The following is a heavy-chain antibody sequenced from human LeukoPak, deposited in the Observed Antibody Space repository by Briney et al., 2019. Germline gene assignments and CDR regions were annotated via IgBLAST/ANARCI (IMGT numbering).Heavy chain of an antibody. CDR2: IIPILGIA. CDR3: ARMPRNNWFDP. V-gene: IGHV1-69*04. Sequence: ASVKVSCKASGGTFSSYAISWVRQASGQGLEWMGRIIPILGIANYAQKFQGRVTITADKSTSTAYMELSSLRSEDTAVYYCARMPRNNWFDPWGQGTLVTVSS. CDR1: GGTFSSYA. D-gene: IGHD2-2*01. J-gene: IGHJ5*02.